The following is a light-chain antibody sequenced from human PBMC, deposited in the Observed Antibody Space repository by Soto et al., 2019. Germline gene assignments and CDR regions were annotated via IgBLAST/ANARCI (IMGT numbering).Light chain of an antibody. J-gene: IGLJ3*02. CDR2: SNN. CDR1: SSNIGSNY. CDR3: AAWDDSLSGVV. Sequence: QSVLTQPPSASGTPGQRVTISCSGSSSNIGSNYVYWYQHLPGTAPQLLIYSNNQRPSGVSDRFSGSKSGTSASLAISGLRSEDDTDYYCAAWDDSLSGVVFGGGTKVT. V-gene: IGLV1-47*02.